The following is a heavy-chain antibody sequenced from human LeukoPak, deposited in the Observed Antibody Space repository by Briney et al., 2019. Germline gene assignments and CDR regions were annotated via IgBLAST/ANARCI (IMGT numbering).Heavy chain of an antibody. CDR2: ISGSGGST. CDR3: AKKVNYDSSGYYAY. Sequence: GGSLRLSCAASGFTFSSYAMSWVRQAPGKGLEWFSAISGSGGSTYYADSVKGRFTISRDNSKSTLYLQMNSLRAEDTAVYYCAKKVNYDSSGYYAYWGQGTLVTVSS. J-gene: IGHJ4*02. V-gene: IGHV3-23*01. CDR1: GFTFSSYA. D-gene: IGHD3-22*01.